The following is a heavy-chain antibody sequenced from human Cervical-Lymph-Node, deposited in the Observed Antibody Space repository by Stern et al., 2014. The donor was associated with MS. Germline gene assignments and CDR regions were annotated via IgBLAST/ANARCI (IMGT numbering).Heavy chain of an antibody. CDR3: ASQHSSGWFAFDI. CDR1: GGSISTYY. J-gene: IGHJ3*02. CDR2: IYYSGTT. V-gene: IGHV4-59*08. Sequence: VQLVESGPGLVKSSETLSLTCSVSGGSISTYYWSWIRQPPGKGLEWIGYIYYSGTTNYNPSFKIRVTISVAPSKNHFSLKLHFVTAADTAMYYCASQHSSGWFAFDIWGQGTMVTVSS. D-gene: IGHD6-19*01.